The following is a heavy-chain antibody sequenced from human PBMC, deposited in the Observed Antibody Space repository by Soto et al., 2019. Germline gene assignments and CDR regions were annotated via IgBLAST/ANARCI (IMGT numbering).Heavy chain of an antibody. J-gene: IGHJ6*03. CDR3: ARAPRSRLLIYYYYYMDV. CDR1: GDSVSSNSAA. Sequence: KQSQTLSLTCAISGDSVSSNSAAWNWIRQSPSRGLEWLGRTYYRSKWYNDYAVSVKSRITINPDTSKNQFSLQLNSVTPEDTAVYYCARAPRSRLLIYYYYYMDVWGKGTTVTVSS. CDR2: TYYRSKWYN. V-gene: IGHV6-1*01. D-gene: IGHD3-22*01.